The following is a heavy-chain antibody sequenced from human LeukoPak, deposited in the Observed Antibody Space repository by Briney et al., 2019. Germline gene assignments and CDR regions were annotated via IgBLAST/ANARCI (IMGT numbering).Heavy chain of an antibody. V-gene: IGHV4-39*01. CDR1: GGSISSSNYY. Sequence: SETLSLTCTVSGGSISSSNYYWGWIRQPPGKGLEWIGNIYYRGSTYFNPSLKSRVTMSVDTSKIQFSLRLSSVTAADTARYFCARLSTPGSSWFGGNFGYWGQGTLVTVSS. J-gene: IGHJ4*02. CDR3: ARLSTPGSSWFGGNFGY. CDR2: IYYRGST. D-gene: IGHD6-13*01.